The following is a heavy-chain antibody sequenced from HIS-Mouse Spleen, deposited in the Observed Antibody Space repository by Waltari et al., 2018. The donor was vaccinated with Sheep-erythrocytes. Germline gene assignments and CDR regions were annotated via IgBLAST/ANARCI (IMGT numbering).Heavy chain of an antibody. J-gene: IGHJ6*02. CDR3: ARDIILRSSGMDV. V-gene: IGHV3-7*01. CDR2: IKQDGSEK. D-gene: IGHD3-3*01. CDR1: GFTFSSYW. Sequence: EVQLVASGGGLVQPGGSLRLSCAASGFTFSSYWMSWVRQAPGKGLEWVANIKQDGSEKYYVDSVKGRFTISRDNAKNSLYLQMNSLRAEDTAVYYCARDIILRSSGMDVWGQGTTVTVSS.